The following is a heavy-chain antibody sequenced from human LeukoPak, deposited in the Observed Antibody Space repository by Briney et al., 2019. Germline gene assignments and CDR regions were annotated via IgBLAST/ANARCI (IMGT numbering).Heavy chain of an antibody. CDR3: ARDRGTDGDYVDYYYGMDV. D-gene: IGHD4-17*01. CDR1: GFAFSSYP. V-gene: IGHV3-30-3*01. J-gene: IGHJ6*02. Sequence: PGGSLRLSCAASGFAFSSYPMHWVRQAPGKGLEWVAVISYDGSNKYYADSVKGRFTISRDNSKNTLYLQMNSLRAGDTAVYYCARDRGTDGDYVDYYYGMDVWGQGTTVTVSS. CDR2: ISYDGSNK.